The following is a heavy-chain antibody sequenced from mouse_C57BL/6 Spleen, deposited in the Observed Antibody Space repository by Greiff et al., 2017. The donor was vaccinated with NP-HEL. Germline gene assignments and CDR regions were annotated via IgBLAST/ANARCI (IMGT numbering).Heavy chain of an antibody. Sequence: QVQLQQPGAELVRPGSSVKLSCKASGYTFTSYWMDWVKQRPGQGLEWIGNIYPSDSETHYNQKFKDKATLTVDKSSSTAYMQLSSLTSEDSAVYYCARGLLRYLYYFDYWGQGTTLTVSS. CDR2: IYPSDSET. D-gene: IGHD1-1*01. CDR3: ARGLLRYLYYFDY. J-gene: IGHJ2*01. CDR1: GYTFTSYW. V-gene: IGHV1-61*01.